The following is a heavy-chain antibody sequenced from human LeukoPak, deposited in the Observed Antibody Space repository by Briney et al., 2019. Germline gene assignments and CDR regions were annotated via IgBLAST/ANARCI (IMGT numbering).Heavy chain of an antibody. D-gene: IGHD6-19*01. V-gene: IGHV4-4*07. CDR1: GGSISNYH. J-gene: IGHJ4*02. CDR3: ARRDISSGWSFDY. CDR2: IHTSGST. Sequence: SETLSLTCTVSGGSISNYHWSWLRQPAGKGLVWIGQIHTSGSTNYNPPLKSRVTMSIDTPENQLSLTIRSVTAADTAVYYCARRDISSGWSFDYWGQGTLVTVSS.